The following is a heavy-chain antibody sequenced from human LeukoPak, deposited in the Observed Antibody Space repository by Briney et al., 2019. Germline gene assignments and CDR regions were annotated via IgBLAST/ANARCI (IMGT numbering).Heavy chain of an antibody. V-gene: IGHV3-23*01. J-gene: IGHJ4*02. CDR2: ISGSGDST. CDR1: GFTFRNYA. D-gene: IGHD3-10*01. Sequence: PGESLRLSCAASGFTFRNYAMSWVRQAPGKGLEWVSGISGSGDSTHYADSVKGRFTISRDNSKNTLYLQMNSLRAEDTAVYYCAMLFSLDYWGQGTLVTVSS. CDR3: AMLFSLDY.